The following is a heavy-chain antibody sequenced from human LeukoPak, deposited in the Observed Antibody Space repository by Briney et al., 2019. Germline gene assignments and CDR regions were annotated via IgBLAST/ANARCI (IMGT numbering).Heavy chain of an antibody. Sequence: SQTLSLTCAVSGGSVDKTAYSWSWIRQPPGKGLEWLGYIYHGGNTYYNPSLKSRVTISVDRSKNHFSLTLTSVTAADTAVYYCAKNRDYGDYSNWFDPWGQGVLVTVSS. D-gene: IGHD4-17*01. CDR3: AKNRDYGDYSNWFDP. J-gene: IGHJ5*02. CDR1: GGSVDKTAYS. CDR2: IYHGGNT. V-gene: IGHV4-30-2*01.